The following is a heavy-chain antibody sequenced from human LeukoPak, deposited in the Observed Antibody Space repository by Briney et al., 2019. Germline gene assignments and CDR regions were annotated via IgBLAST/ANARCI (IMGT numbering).Heavy chain of an antibody. V-gene: IGHV3-48*03. J-gene: IGHJ4*02. CDR1: GFTFSSYE. CDR3: ARDGRYCSGGFCYPH. CDR2: ISSSGSTI. D-gene: IGHD2-15*01. Sequence: GSLRLSCAASGFTFSSYEMNWVRQAPGKGLEWVSYISSSGSTIFYADSVKGRFTISRDNAKNSLYLQMNSLRAEDTAVYYCARDGRYCSGGFCYPHWGPGTLVTVSS.